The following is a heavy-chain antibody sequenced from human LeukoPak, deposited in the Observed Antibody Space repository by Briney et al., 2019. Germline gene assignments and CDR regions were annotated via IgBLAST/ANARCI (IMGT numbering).Heavy chain of an antibody. D-gene: IGHD6-13*01. CDR1: RFSLSTSGVG. CDR2: IYWNDDK. V-gene: IGHV2-5*01. J-gene: IGHJ5*02. Sequence: SGPTLVKPTQTLTLTCTFSRFSLSTSGVGVGWIRQPPGKALEWLALIYWNDDKRYSPSLKSRLTITKDTSKNQVVLTMTNMDPVDTATYYCARNGQHHWATWFDPWGQGTLVTVSS. CDR3: ARNGQHHWATWFDP.